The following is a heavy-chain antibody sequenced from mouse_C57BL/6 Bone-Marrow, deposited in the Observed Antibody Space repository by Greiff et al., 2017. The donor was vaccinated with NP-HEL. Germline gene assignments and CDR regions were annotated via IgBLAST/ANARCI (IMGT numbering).Heavy chain of an antibody. V-gene: IGHV1-18*01. CDR2: INPNNGGT. CDR1: GYTFTDYN. D-gene: IGHD1-1*01. CDR3: AREDYGSSYGYAMDY. Sequence: VQLKESGPELVKPGASVKIPCKASGYTFTDYNMDWVKQSHGKSLEWIGDINPNNGGTIYNQKFKGKATLTVDKSSSTAYMELRSLTSEDTAVYYCAREDYGSSYGYAMDYWGQGTSVTVSS. J-gene: IGHJ4*01.